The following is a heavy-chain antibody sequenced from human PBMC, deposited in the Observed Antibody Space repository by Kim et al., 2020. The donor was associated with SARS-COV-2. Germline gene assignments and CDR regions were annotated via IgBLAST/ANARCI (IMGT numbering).Heavy chain of an antibody. CDR3: AKLEALLWFGAPFDS. CDR2: ISCIGGST. CDR1: GFTFSSYA. J-gene: IGHJ4*02. Sequence: GGSLRLSCAASGFTFSSYAMNWVRQAPGKGLEWVSTISCIGGSTYYADSVKGRFTISRDNSKNTLHLQMNSLRAEDTAIYYCAKLEALLWFGAPFDSWGQGTLVTVSS. D-gene: IGHD3-10*01. V-gene: IGHV3-23*01.